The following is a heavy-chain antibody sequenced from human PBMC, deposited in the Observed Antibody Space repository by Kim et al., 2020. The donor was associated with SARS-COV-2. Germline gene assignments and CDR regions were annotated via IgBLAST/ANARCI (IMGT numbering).Heavy chain of an antibody. CDR3: ARDPYDFWSGYYPHYYYYYGMDV. D-gene: IGHD3-3*01. CDR2: INPSGGST. Sequence: ASVKVSCKASGYTFTSYYMHWVRQAPGQGLEWMGIINPSGGSTSYAQKFQGRVTMTRDTSTSTVYMELSSLRSEDTAVYYCARDPYDFWSGYYPHYYYYYGMDVWGQGTTVTVSS. V-gene: IGHV1-46*01. CDR1: GYTFTSYY. J-gene: IGHJ6*02.